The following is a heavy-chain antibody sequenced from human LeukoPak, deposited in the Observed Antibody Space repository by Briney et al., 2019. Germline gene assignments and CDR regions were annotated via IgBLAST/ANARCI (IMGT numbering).Heavy chain of an antibody. CDR1: GGSFYNYY. V-gene: IGHV4-34*01. Sequence: PSETLSLTCAVYGGSFYNYYWSWFRQPPEKGLEWIGEINHNEKANYRPSLKSRLTISLDTSKNQFSLRLSSVIAADTAMYYCCGYNYDTEAFDVWGRGTLVTVSS. CDR3: CGYNYDTEAFDV. D-gene: IGHD3-16*01. CDR2: INHNEKA. J-gene: IGHJ3*01.